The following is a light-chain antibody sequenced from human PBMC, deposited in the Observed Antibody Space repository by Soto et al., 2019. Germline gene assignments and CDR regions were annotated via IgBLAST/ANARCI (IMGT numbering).Light chain of an antibody. V-gene: IGKV3-15*01. J-gene: IGKJ2*01. Sequence: EIVMTQSPATLSVSPGERATLFCRASQSVGSNLAWYQQKPGQAPRLLIYGASARATGIPARFSGSGSGTEFTLTISSLQSEDLAVYFCQQYYRWPLHTFGQGTKLEI. CDR2: GAS. CDR3: QQYYRWPLHT. CDR1: QSVGSN.